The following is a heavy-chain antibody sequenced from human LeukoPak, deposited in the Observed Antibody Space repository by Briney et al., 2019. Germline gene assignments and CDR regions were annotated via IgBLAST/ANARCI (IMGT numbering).Heavy chain of an antibody. D-gene: IGHD3-22*01. CDR1: GFTVSSNY. CDR3: ARGHYYDSSGLDY. CDR2: IDSGGRT. Sequence: GGSLRLSCAASGFTVSSNYMNWVRQAPGKGLEWVLVIDSGGRTFYADSVKGRFTISRDNSKNTLYLQMNSLRAEDTAVYYCARGHYYDSSGLDYWGQGTLVTVSS. J-gene: IGHJ4*02. V-gene: IGHV3-66*02.